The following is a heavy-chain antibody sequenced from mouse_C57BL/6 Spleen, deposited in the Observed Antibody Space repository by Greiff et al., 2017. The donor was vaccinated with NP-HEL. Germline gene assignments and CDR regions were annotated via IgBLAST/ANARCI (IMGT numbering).Heavy chain of an antibody. J-gene: IGHJ4*01. V-gene: IGHV1-80*01. D-gene: IGHD4-1*01. CDR1: GYAFSSYW. CDR3: AKLGQDYAMDY. Sequence: VQGVESGAELVKPGASVKISCKASGYAFSSYWMNWVKQRPGKGLEWIGQIYPGDGDTNYNGKFKGKATLTADKSSSTAYMQLSSLTSEDSAVYFCAKLGQDYAMDYWGQGTSVTVSS. CDR2: IYPGDGDT.